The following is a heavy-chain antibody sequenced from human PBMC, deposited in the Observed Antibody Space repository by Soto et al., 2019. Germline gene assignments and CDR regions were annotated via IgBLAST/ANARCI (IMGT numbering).Heavy chain of an antibody. CDR3: AREAVAYYDSSGYSWFDP. J-gene: IGHJ5*02. CDR1: GGSISSSNW. CDR2: IYQSGST. D-gene: IGHD3-22*01. V-gene: IGHV4-4*02. Sequence: SETLSLTCAVSGGSISSSNWWSWVRQPPGKGLEWIGEIYQSGSTYYNPSLKSRVTISVDTSKNQFSLKLSSVTAADTAVYYCAREAVAYYDSSGYSWFDPWGQGTPVTVSS.